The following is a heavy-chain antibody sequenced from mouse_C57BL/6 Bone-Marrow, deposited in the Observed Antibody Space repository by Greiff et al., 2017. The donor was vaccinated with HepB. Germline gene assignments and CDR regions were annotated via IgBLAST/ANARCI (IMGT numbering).Heavy chain of an antibody. V-gene: IGHV5-6*01. D-gene: IGHD2-1*01. CDR1: GFTFSSYG. CDR2: ISSGGSYT. CDR3: ARGEGNYPFAY. J-gene: IGHJ3*01. Sequence: VQLKESGGDLVKPGGSLKLSCAASGFTFSSYGMSWVRQTPDKRLEWVATISSGGSYTYYPDSVKGRFTISRDNAKNTLYLQMSSLKSEDTAMYYCARGEGNYPFAYWGQGTLVTVSA.